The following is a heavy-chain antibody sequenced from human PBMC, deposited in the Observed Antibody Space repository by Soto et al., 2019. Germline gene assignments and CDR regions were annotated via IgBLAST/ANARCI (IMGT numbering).Heavy chain of an antibody. D-gene: IGHD4-17*01. Sequence: QVQLVQSGAEVKKPGASVEVSCKASGYTFTTYYIHWVRHAPGQGLEWMGVINPGGVSTKYAQKIQDRVTLTSDTSTSTVYMDLSSLRSEDTAVYFCAGGGNGDNVGYWYFDLWGRGTQVTVSP. CDR1: GYTFTTYY. V-gene: IGHV1-46*01. CDR3: AGGGNGDNVGYWYFDL. CDR2: INPGGVST. J-gene: IGHJ2*01.